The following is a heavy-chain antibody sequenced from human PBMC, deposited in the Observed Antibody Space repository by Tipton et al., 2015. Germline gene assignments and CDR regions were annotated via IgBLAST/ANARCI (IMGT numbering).Heavy chain of an antibody. J-gene: IGHJ4*02. CDR2: ISGSGGST. D-gene: IGHD3-3*01. CDR3: AKDTGYDFWSHYQRTSNFDY. V-gene: IGHV3-23*01. CDR1: GFTFNDYS. Sequence: SLRLSCAASGFTFNDYSISWVRQAPGKGLEWVSGISGSGGSTYYADSVKGRFTISRDTPKKTVYLQLDSLRAEDTAVYYCAKDTGYDFWSHYQRTSNFDYWGQGTLVTVSS.